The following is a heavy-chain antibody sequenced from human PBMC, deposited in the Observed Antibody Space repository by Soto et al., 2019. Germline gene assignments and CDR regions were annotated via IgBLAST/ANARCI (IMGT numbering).Heavy chain of an antibody. Sequence: PGDSLKISCAASGFAFSGSAIHWVRQASGKGLEWVGRVGTKSNSYATQYSESVRGRFTISRDDSKSTAYLQLNSLKAEDTARYFCTRVCSGGTCYFDPW. D-gene: IGHD2-15*01. J-gene: IGHJ5*02. CDR1: GFAFSGSA. CDR3: TRVCSGGTCYFDP. CDR2: VGTKSNSYAT. V-gene: IGHV3-73*01.